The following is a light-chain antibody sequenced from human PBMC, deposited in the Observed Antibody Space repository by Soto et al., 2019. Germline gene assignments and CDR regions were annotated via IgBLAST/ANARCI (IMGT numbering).Light chain of an antibody. CDR2: EVS. V-gene: IGLV2-14*01. J-gene: IGLJ3*02. Sequence: QSALTQPASVSGSPGQSITISCTGTSSDVGGYNYVSWYQQYPGKAPKLMIYEVSNRPSGVSNRFSGSKSGNTASLTISGLQAEDEADYYCSSYTSSSTWVFGGGTQLTAL. CDR3: SSYTSSSTWV. CDR1: SSDVGGYNY.